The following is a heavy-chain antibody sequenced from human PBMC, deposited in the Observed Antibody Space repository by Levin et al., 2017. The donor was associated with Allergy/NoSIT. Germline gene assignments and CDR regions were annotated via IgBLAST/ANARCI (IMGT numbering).Heavy chain of an antibody. CDR2: IYNSGST. CDR3: ARSGIAAAATDY. D-gene: IGHD6-25*01. J-gene: IGHJ4*02. V-gene: IGHV4-39*01. Sequence: RASETLSLTCTVSGGSISTSSDYWGWIRQPPGKGLEWIGSIYNSGSTFYNPSLKSRVTISVDTSKNQVSLKLSSVTAADTAVYYCARSGIAAAATDYWGQGTLVTVSS. CDR1: GGSISTSSDY.